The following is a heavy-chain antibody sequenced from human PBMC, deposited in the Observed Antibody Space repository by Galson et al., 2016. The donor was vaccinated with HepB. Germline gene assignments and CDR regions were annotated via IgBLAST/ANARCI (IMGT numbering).Heavy chain of an antibody. CDR3: ATVGSYTTSSPYYYYYSGMDV. CDR1: GNSLAGLF. J-gene: IGHJ6*04. CDR2: FDPEDGET. D-gene: IGHD3-10*01. V-gene: IGHV1-24*01. Sequence: SCKVSGNSLAGLFIHWVRLAPGKGLEWMGGFDPEDGETTYAQKFQGRVSMTEDTSTDTGYMELSSLRYDDTAVYYCATVGSYTTSSPYYYYYSGMDVWGKGTTVTVSS.